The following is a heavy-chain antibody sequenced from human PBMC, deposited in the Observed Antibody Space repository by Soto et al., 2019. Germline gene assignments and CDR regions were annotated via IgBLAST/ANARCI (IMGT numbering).Heavy chain of an antibody. V-gene: IGHV3-23*01. Sequence: PGGSLRLSCAASGFTFSSYAMSWVRQAPGKGLEWVSAISGSGGSTYYADSVKGRFTISRDNSKNTLYLQMNSLRAEDTAVYYCAKDLFSSGYYVYNWFDPWGQGTLVTVSS. D-gene: IGHD3-22*01. J-gene: IGHJ5*02. CDR1: GFTFSSYA. CDR2: ISGSGGST. CDR3: AKDLFSSGYYVYNWFDP.